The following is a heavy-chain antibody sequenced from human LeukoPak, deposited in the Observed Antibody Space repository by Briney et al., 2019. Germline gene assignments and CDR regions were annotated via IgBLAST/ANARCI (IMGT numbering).Heavy chain of an antibody. V-gene: IGHV3-15*01. Sequence: GGSLRLSCAASGFTFTNTWMTWVRLAPGKGLEWVGRIRSQGYGGTTDYAAPVTGRFTISRDDSKDTVYLQMDSLKIEDTAVYYCCTVGGLNDVWLTYYYGHWGQGTRVTVSS. D-gene: IGHD3-16*01. J-gene: IGHJ4*02. CDR3: CTVGGLNDVWLTYYYGH. CDR2: IRSQGYGGTT. CDR1: GFTFTNTW.